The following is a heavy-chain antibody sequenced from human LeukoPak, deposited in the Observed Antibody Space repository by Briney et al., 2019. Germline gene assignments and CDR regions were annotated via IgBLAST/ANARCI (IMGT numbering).Heavy chain of an antibody. CDR1: GFTFSSNW. Sequence: GGSLRLSCAASGFTFSSNWMHWVRQAPGKGLEWVADIWFDGKNEHFADSVKGRFTISRDNSKNTMYLQINSLRAEDTAVYYCARDRHCANGVCHSPPGMDVWGQGTTVTVSS. J-gene: IGHJ6*02. CDR2: IWFDGKNE. V-gene: IGHV3-33*01. CDR3: ARDRHCANGVCHSPPGMDV. D-gene: IGHD2-8*01.